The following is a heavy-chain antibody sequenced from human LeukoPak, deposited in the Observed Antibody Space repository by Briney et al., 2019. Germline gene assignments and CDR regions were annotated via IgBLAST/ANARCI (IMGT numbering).Heavy chain of an antibody. J-gene: IGHJ4*02. Sequence: ASVKVSCKASGYTFTGYYMHWVRLAPGQGLEWMGWINPNSGGTNYAQKFQGRVTMTRDTSISTAYMELSRLRSDDTAVYYCARDPTPSGYDYYFDYWGQGTLVTVSS. CDR3: ARDPTPSGYDYYFDY. CDR1: GYTFTGYY. V-gene: IGHV1-2*02. D-gene: IGHD5-12*01. CDR2: INPNSGGT.